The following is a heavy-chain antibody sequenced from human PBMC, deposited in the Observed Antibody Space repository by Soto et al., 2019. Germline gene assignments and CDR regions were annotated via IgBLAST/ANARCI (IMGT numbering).Heavy chain of an antibody. CDR1: GGYINSPNW. V-gene: IGHV4-4*02. D-gene: IGHD3-22*01. CDR3: ASYDDHTGPYHPSGAFDI. J-gene: IGHJ3*02. Sequence: SQTLSLTCPVSGGYINSPNWWSWVRQPANNGLEWIGEIHPSGSTHYNPSLNNRVSISVDESNNHFSLKLTSVTAADTAIDYCASYDDHTGPYHPSGAFDIWGQGTMVTVS. CDR2: IHPSGST.